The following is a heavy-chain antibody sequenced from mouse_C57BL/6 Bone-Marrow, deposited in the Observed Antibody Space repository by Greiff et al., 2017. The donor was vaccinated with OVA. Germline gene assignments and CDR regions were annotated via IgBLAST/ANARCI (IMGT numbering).Heavy chain of an antibody. CDR3: ARRGLIVAFDY. CDR2: ISSGGSYT. J-gene: IGHJ2*01. CDR1: GFTFSNYG. Sequence: EVMLVESGGDLVKPGGSLKLSCAASGFTFSNYGMSWVRQTPDKRLEWVASISSGGSYTYYADSVKGRFTISRDNAKNTLYLQMSSLRSEDTAMYYCARRGLIVAFDYWGQGTTLTVSA. D-gene: IGHD1-1*01. V-gene: IGHV5-6*02.